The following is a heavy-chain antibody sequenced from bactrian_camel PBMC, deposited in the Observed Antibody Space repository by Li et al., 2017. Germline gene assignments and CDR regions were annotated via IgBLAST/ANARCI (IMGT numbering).Heavy chain of an antibody. CDR1: GYTATAYC. V-gene: IGHV3S26*01. CDR3: AADSFNLQLARHYKY. D-gene: IGHD2*01. J-gene: IGHJ4*01. Sequence: HVQLVESGGGSVQAGGSLRLSCLASGYTATAYCMGWFRQAPGKEREGVAVVFYPDASTNYADSVKGRFTISKDNVKNTLYLEMNNLELEDTAMYFCAADSFNLQLARHYKYWGQGTQVTVS. CDR2: VFYPDAST.